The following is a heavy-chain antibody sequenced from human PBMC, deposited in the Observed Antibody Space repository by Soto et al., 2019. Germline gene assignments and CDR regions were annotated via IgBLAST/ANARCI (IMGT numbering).Heavy chain of an antibody. J-gene: IGHJ4*02. D-gene: IGHD3-16*01. CDR3: ARGGTTGGLDV. CDR2: TSYDGSNN. Sequence: QVQLVESGGGVVQPGTSLRLSCVGSGFTFRSYVIHWVRQAPGKGLEWVALTSYDGSNNFYGDSVKGRFTISRHNSRNTVKLQMASPKSEDPPFYYCARGGTTGGLDVWGQGTLVSVSS. CDR1: GFTFRSYV. V-gene: IGHV3-33*05.